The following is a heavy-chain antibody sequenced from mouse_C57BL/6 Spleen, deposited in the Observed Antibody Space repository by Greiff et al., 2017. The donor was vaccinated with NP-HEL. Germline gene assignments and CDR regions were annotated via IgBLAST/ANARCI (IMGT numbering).Heavy chain of an antibody. CDR2: IDPSDSYT. D-gene: IGHD2-13*01. J-gene: IGHJ2*01. V-gene: IGHV1-69*01. CDR1: GYTFTSYW. Sequence: QVQLQQPGAELVMPGASVKLSCKASGYTFTSYWMHWVKQRPGQGLEWIGEIDPSDSYTNYNQKFKGKSTLTVDKSSSTAYMQLSSLTSDDSAVYYCARSDYSYYFDYWGQGTTLTVSS. CDR3: ARSDYSYYFDY.